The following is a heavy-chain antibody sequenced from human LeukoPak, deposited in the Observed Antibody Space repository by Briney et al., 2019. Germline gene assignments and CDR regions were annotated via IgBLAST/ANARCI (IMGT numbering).Heavy chain of an antibody. CDR1: GYSISSGYY. D-gene: IGHD1-26*01. Sequence: SETLSLTCTVSGYSISSGYYWGWIRQPPGKGLEWIGSIYHSGSTYYNPSLKSRVTISVDTSKNQFSLKLSSVTAADTAVYYCAREPRYSGSHFDYWGQGTLVTASS. CDR3: AREPRYSGSHFDY. CDR2: IYHSGST. J-gene: IGHJ4*02. V-gene: IGHV4-38-2*02.